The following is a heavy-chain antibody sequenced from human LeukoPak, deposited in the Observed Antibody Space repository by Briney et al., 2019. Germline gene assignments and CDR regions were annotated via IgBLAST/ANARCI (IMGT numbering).Heavy chain of an antibody. Sequence: PGGSLRLSCAASGFTFSSYTMNWVRQAPGKGLEWVSSISGSSSSIYYADSVKGRFTISRDNAKNSVYLQMNSLRAEDTAVYYCARGGAARPDFWGQGTLVTVSS. CDR1: GFTFSSYT. D-gene: IGHD6-6*01. CDR2: ISGSSSSI. V-gene: IGHV3-21*01. J-gene: IGHJ4*02. CDR3: ARGGAARPDF.